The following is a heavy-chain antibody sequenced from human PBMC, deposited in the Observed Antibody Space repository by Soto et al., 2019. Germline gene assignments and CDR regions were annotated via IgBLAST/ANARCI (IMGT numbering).Heavy chain of an antibody. CDR3: ARAYRINGWSDYFFDY. CDR2: IYYTGFT. D-gene: IGHD6-19*01. J-gene: IGHJ4*02. Sequence: SETLSLTCTVSGDSLSGGDYYWSWIRQPPGKGLEWIGDIYYTGFTFSNPSLKSRLTISLDSSKNQFSLRLNSVTAADTAVYFCARAYRINGWSDYFFDYWGQGTLVTVSS. V-gene: IGHV4-30-4*08. CDR1: GDSLSGGDYY.